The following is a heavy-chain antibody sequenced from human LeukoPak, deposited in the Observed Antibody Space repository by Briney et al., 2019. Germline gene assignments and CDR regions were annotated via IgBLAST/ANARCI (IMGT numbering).Heavy chain of an antibody. V-gene: IGHV1-2*02. CDR1: GYTSTGYY. CDR3: AREGAGGPFDY. CDR2: IKPNSGGT. J-gene: IGHJ4*02. Sequence: GASVKVSCKASGYTSTGYYMHWVRQAPGQGLEWMGWIKPNSGGTKNAQKFQGRVTMTRDTSISTAYMELSRLRSEDTAVYYCAREGAGGPFDYWGQGALVTVSS. D-gene: IGHD3-10*01.